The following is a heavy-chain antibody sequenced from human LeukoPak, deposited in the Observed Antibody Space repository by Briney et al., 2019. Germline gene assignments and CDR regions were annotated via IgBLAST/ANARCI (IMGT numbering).Heavy chain of an antibody. CDR1: GYSFSSYD. CDR3: AREDIVMSNDAFDI. V-gene: IGHV1-8*02. J-gene: IGHJ3*02. Sequence: ASVKVSCKASGYSFSSYDINWVRQASGQGLEWVGWMNTASGDTGSAQKFQGRVTTTRNTSINTAYMELSSLGSEDTAVYYCAREDIVMSNDAFDIWGQGTRVTVSS. CDR2: MNTASGDT. D-gene: IGHD2-15*01.